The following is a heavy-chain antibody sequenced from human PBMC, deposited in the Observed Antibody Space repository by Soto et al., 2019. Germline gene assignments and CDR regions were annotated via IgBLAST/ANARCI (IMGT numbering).Heavy chain of an antibody. J-gene: IGHJ6*03. V-gene: IGHV3-7*01. CDR3: AIYLYQYYYMDV. CDR1: GFTFSSYW. CDR2: IERDGFEK. Sequence: PGGSLRLSCAASGFTFSSYWMSWVRQAPGKGLEWVASIERDGFEKYYVDSVKGRFTISRDNAKNSLYLQMNSLRAEETAVYYCAIYLYQYYYMDVWGKGTTVTVSS. D-gene: IGHD2-2*01.